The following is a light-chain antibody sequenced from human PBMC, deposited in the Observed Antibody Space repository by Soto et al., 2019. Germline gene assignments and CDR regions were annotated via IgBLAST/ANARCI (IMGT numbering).Light chain of an antibody. Sequence: ELVLTQSPVTLSLSPGERATLSCRASQSVRTYLAWYQVKPGQAPRLLIYDASRRASGVPARFSGIVSGTDFTLTVSSLEPEDFALYYGQQRNTWPPITFGQGTRLEIK. CDR3: QQRNTWPPIT. J-gene: IGKJ5*01. CDR2: DAS. V-gene: IGKV3-11*01. CDR1: QSVRTY.